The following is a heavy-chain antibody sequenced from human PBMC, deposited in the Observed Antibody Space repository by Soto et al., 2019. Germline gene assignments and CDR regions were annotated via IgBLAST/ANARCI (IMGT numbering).Heavy chain of an antibody. D-gene: IGHD3-10*01. Sequence: QVQLQESGPGLVKPSETLSLTCTVSGGSISSYYWSWIRQPPGKGLEWIGYIYYSGSTNYNPSLKSRVTISVDTSKNQLSLKLSSVTAADTAVYYCARETSSYIYWYFDLWGRGTLVTVSS. CDR2: IYYSGST. CDR1: GGSISSYY. V-gene: IGHV4-59*01. CDR3: ARETSSYIYWYFDL. J-gene: IGHJ2*01.